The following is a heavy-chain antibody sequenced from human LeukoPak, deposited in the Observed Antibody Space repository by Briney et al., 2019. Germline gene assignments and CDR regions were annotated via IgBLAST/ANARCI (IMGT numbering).Heavy chain of an antibody. Sequence: PGGSLRLSCAASGFTFSSYAMSWVRQAPGKGLEWASAISGSGGSTYYADSVKGRFTISRDNSKNTLYLQMNSLRAEHTAVYSCAKGPNYYGSGSYYKIGTFDYWGQGTLVTVSS. CDR3: AKGPNYYGSGSYYKIGTFDY. V-gene: IGHV3-23*01. D-gene: IGHD3-10*01. J-gene: IGHJ4*02. CDR2: ISGSGGST. CDR1: GFTFSSYA.